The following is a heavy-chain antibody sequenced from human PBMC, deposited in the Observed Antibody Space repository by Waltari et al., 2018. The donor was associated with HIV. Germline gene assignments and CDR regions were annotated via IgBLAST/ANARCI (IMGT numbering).Heavy chain of an antibody. CDR3: ARGGGLLGAFDI. V-gene: IGHV3-74*01. CDR1: GFPFSSYW. CDR2: INSDGSST. D-gene: IGHD2-15*01. J-gene: IGHJ3*02. Sequence: EVQLVESGGGLVQPGGSLRLSCAASGFPFSSYWMHWVRQAPGKGLVWVSRINSDGSSTSYADSVKGRFTISRDNAKNTLYLQMNSLRAEDTAVYYCARGGGLLGAFDIWGQGTMVTVSS.